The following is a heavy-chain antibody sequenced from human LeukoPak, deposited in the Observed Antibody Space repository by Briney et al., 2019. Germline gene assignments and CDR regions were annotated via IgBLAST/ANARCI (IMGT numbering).Heavy chain of an antibody. D-gene: IGHD6-13*01. Sequence: PGGSLRLSCAASGFTFSSCAMHWVRQAPGKGLEWVAVISYDGSNKYYADSVKGRFTISRDNSKNTLYLQMNSLRAEDTAVYYCARDGHGIAAAARTDYYFDYWGQGTLVTVSS. CDR3: ARDGHGIAAAARTDYYFDY. CDR2: ISYDGSNK. J-gene: IGHJ4*02. V-gene: IGHV3-30-3*01. CDR1: GFTFSSCA.